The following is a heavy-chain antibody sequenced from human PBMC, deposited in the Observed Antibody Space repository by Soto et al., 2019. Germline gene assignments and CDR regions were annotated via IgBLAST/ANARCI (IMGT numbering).Heavy chain of an antibody. V-gene: IGHV2-5*02. Sequence: QITLKESGPTLVKPTQTLTLTCTFSGFSLSTSGVGVGWIRQPPGKALECLALIYWDDDKRYSPSLKSRLTITKDTSKNQVVLTITNMDPVDTATYFCTRGYYFDSSGYPIDYWGQGTLVTVSS. CDR1: GFSLSTSGVG. CDR2: IYWDDDK. J-gene: IGHJ4*02. D-gene: IGHD3-22*01. CDR3: TRGYYFDSSGYPIDY.